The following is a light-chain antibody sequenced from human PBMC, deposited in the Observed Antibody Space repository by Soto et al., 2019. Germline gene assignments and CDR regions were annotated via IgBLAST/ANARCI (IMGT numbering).Light chain of an antibody. CDR2: CAS. J-gene: IGKJ2*01. V-gene: IGKV3-20*01. CDR1: QSVSSSY. CDR3: QQYGSSLLYT. Sequence: EIVLTQSPGTLSLSPGERATLSCRASQSVSSSYLAWYQQKPGQAPRLLIYCASSRATGIPDRFSGSGSGKDFTITISRLESEDFAVYYCQQYGSSLLYTFGQGTKLEIK.